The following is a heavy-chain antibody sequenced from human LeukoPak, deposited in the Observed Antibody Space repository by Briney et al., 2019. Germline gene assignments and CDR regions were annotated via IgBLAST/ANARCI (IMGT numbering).Heavy chain of an antibody. Sequence: GGSLRLSYAASGFTFSSYWMSWVRQAPGKGLEWVSAISGSGGSTYYADSVKGRFTISRDNSNNTLYLQMNSLRAEDTAVYYCAKDLIWGRGFDYWGQGTLVTVSS. CDR3: AKDLIWGRGFDY. J-gene: IGHJ4*02. CDR2: ISGSGGST. D-gene: IGHD3-16*01. CDR1: GFTFSSYW. V-gene: IGHV3-23*01.